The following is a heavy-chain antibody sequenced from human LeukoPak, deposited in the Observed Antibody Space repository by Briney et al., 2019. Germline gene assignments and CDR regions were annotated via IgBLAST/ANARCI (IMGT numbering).Heavy chain of an antibody. J-gene: IGHJ4*02. CDR2: INPNSGGT. CDR3: ARDLVDYYFDY. CDR1: GYTFTGYY. Sequence: ASVKVSCKASGYTFTGYYMHWVRQAPGQGLVWMGWINPNSGGTNYAQKFQGRVTMTRDTSISTAYMELRRLRSDDTAVYYCARDLVDYYFDYWGQGTLVTVSS. V-gene: IGHV1-2*02. D-gene: IGHD3-9*01.